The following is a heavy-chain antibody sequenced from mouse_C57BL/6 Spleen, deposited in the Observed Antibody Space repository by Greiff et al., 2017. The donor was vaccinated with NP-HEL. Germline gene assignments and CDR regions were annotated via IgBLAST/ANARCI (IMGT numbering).Heavy chain of an antibody. J-gene: IGHJ3*01. CDR1: GYTFTNYW. CDR3: AGYYDYDGAWFAY. V-gene: IGHV1-63*01. D-gene: IGHD2-4*01. Sequence: QVQLQQSGAELVRPGTSVKMSCKASGYTFTNYWIGWAKQRPGHGLEWIGDIYPGGGYTNYNEKFKGKATLTADKSSSTAYMQFSSLTSEDSAIYYCAGYYDYDGAWFAYWGQGTLVTVSA. CDR2: IYPGGGYT.